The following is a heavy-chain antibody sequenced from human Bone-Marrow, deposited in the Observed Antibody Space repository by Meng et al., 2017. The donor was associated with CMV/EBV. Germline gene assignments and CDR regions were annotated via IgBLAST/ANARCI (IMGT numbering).Heavy chain of an antibody. CDR2: INPNSGGT. V-gene: IGHV1-2*02. J-gene: IGHJ4*02. CDR3: ARAAVPAATFDY. Sequence: ASVKVSCKASGYTITGYYMHWVRQAPGQGLEWMGWINPNSGGTNYAQKFQGRVTMTRDTSISTAYMELSRLRSDDTAVYYCARAAVPAATFDYWGQGTLVTVSS. CDR1: GYTITGYY. D-gene: IGHD2-2*01.